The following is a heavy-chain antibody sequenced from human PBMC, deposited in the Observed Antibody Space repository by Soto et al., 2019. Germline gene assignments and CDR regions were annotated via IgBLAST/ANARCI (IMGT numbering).Heavy chain of an antibody. CDR3: SRGTYYPQSSGLHADY. CDR1: GFMFNDYA. D-gene: IGHD3-22*01. J-gene: IGHJ4*02. V-gene: IGHV3-30*03. Sequence: GGSLRLSCATSGFMFNDYAMYWVRQAPGQGLEWVAMSSSDGNHQFYLDNVRGRFTVSRDNSQNTLNLQMNSLRPEDTAVYYCSRGTYYPQSSGLHADYWGPGTVVTVYS. CDR2: SSSDGNHQ.